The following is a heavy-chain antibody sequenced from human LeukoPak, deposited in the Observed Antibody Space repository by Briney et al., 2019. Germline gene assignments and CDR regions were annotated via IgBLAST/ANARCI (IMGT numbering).Heavy chain of an antibody. CDR1: GFTFSSYA. Sequence: GGSLRLSCAASGFTFSSYAMSWVRQAPGKGLEWASAISGSGGSTYYADSVKGRFTISRDNSKNTLYLQMNSLRAEDTAVYYCAKDRRSWYPRYYYYMDVWGKGTTVTVSS. V-gene: IGHV3-23*01. CDR2: ISGSGGST. J-gene: IGHJ6*03. D-gene: IGHD6-13*01. CDR3: AKDRRSWYPRYYYYMDV.